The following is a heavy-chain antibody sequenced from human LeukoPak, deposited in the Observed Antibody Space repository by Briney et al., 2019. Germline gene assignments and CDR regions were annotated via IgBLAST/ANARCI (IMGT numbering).Heavy chain of an antibody. CDR3: ASSIAVAGTTKFDY. Sequence: SETLSLTCTVSGGSISSYYWSWIRQPPGKGLEWIGYIYYSGSTNYNPSLKSRVTISVDTSKHQFSLKLSSVTAADTDVYYCASSIAVAGTTKFDYWGQGTLVTVSS. CDR1: GGSISSYY. CDR2: IYYSGST. D-gene: IGHD6-19*01. J-gene: IGHJ4*02. V-gene: IGHV4-59*01.